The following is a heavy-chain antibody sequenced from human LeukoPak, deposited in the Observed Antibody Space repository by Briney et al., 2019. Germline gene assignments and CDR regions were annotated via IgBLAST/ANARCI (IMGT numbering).Heavy chain of an antibody. CDR1: GFTFGSYA. V-gene: IGHV3-23*01. CDR3: AKTTAGYSSGRYPGWPVDY. J-gene: IGHJ4*02. CDR2: ISGSGGST. D-gene: IGHD6-19*01. Sequence: GGSLRLSCAASGFTFGSYAMYWVRQAPGKGLEWVSGISGSGGSTFYADSVKGRFSISRDNSENTVYLQMNSLRADDTAVYYCAKTTAGYSSGRYPGWPVDYWGQGTLVTVSS.